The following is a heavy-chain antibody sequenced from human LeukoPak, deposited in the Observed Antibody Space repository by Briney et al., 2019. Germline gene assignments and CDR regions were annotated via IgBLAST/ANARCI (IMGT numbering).Heavy chain of an antibody. CDR3: AKDSRRFDY. CDR2: ISYDGSNK. Sequence: PGGSLRLSCAASGFTFSSYAMHWVRQAPGKGLEWVAVISYDGSNKYYADSVKGRFTISRDNSKNTLYLQMNSLRAEDTAVYYCAKDSRRFDYWGQGTLVTVSS. CDR1: GFTFSSYA. V-gene: IGHV3-30-3*01. J-gene: IGHJ4*02.